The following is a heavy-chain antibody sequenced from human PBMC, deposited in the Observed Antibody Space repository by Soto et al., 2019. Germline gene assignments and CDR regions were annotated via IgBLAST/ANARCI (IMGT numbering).Heavy chain of an antibody. Sequence: QVQLVESGGGVVQPGRSLRLSCAASGFTFSSYAMHWVRQAPGKGLEWVAVISYDGSNKYYADSVKGRFTISRDNSKNTLYLQMNSLRAEDTAVYYCAREEWLVLGWYFDLWGRGTLVTVSS. J-gene: IGHJ2*01. V-gene: IGHV3-30-3*01. CDR1: GFTFSSYA. CDR2: ISYDGSNK. CDR3: AREEWLVLGWYFDL. D-gene: IGHD6-19*01.